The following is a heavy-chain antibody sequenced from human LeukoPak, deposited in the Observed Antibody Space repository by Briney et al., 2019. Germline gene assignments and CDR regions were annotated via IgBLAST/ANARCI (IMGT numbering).Heavy chain of an antibody. CDR1: GGSISDYY. Sequence: PSETLSLTCTVSGGSISDYYWNWIRQPPGKGLEWIGYIYYSGSTTYNPSLKSRVTMSVDTAKNQFSLKLRSVAAADTAVYYCARGDFCSKSNCYLRPMDVWGKGTTVSVSS. J-gene: IGHJ6*03. D-gene: IGHD3-3*01. CDR3: ARGDFCSKSNCYLRPMDV. V-gene: IGHV4-59*01. CDR2: IYYSGST.